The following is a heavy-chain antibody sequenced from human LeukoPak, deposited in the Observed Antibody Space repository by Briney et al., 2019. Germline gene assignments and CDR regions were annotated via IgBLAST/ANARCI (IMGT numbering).Heavy chain of an antibody. J-gene: IGHJ4*02. CDR3: ARVYCSGGSCYPNLHDY. D-gene: IGHD2-15*01. CDR2: INHSGST. V-gene: IGHV4-34*01. Sequence: PSETLSLTCTVSGGSISSYYWSWIRQPPGKGLEWIGEINHSGSTNYNPSLKSRVTISVDTSKNQFSLKLSSVTAADTAVYYCARVYCSGGSCYPNLHDYWGQGTLVTVSS. CDR1: GGSISSYY.